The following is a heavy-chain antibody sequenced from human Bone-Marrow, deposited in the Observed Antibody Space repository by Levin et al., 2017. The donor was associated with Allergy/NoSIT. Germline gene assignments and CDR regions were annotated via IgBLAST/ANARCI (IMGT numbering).Heavy chain of an antibody. CDR2: IFNSGST. Sequence: SQTLSLTCTVSGGSISSDDYYWSWIRQPPGKGLEWIGYIFNSGSTFYNSSLKSRVDISADVSKNQFFLRLHSVTAADTAVYYCARESLFESGTYTLGGFDPWGQGILVTVSS. CDR3: ARESLFESGTYTLGGFDP. CDR1: GGSISSDDYY. V-gene: IGHV4-30-4*01. D-gene: IGHD3-10*01. J-gene: IGHJ5*02.